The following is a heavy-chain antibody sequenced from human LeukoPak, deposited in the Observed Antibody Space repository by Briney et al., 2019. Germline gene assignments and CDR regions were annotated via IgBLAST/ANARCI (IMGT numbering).Heavy chain of an antibody. CDR3: ARVRYDYVWGSYLDY. Sequence: ASVKDSCKASGYTFTGYYMHWVRQAPGQGLEWMGWINPNSGGTNYAQKFQGRVTVTRDTSISTAYMELSRLRSDDTAVYYCARVRYDYVWGSYLDYWGQGTLVTVSS. J-gene: IGHJ4*02. D-gene: IGHD3-16*01. CDR2: INPNSGGT. CDR1: GYTFTGYY. V-gene: IGHV1-2*02.